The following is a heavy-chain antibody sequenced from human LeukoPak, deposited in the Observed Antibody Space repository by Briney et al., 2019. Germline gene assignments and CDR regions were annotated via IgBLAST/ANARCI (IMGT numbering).Heavy chain of an antibody. CDR2: IKQDGSEK. CDR3: VRGSYGAYDY. V-gene: IGHV3-7*01. CDR1: GFTFTRDW. J-gene: IGHJ4*02. D-gene: IGHD4-17*01. Sequence: GGSLRLSCAASGFTFTRDWMTWVRQAPGKGLEWVANIKQDGSEKYYVDSVKGRFSVSRDNAKNSLYLQMNSLRVEDTAVYYCVRGSYGAYDYWGQGSLVTVSS.